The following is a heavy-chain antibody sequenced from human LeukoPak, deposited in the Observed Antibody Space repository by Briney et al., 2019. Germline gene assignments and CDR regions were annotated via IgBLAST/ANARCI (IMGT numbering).Heavy chain of an antibody. D-gene: IGHD2-2*02. CDR2: IYYSGST. CDR1: GGSISGYY. CDR3: ARDQYCSTSCYTGNWFDP. V-gene: IGHV4-59*12. Sequence: ASETLSLTCTVSGGSISGYYWSWIRQPPGKELEWIGFIYYSGSTNYNPSLKSRVTISVDTSKNQFSLKLSSVTAADTAVYYCARDQYCSTSCYTGNWFDPWGQGTLVTVSS. J-gene: IGHJ5*02.